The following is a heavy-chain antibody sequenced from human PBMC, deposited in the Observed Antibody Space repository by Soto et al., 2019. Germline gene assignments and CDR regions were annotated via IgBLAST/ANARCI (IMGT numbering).Heavy chain of an antibody. V-gene: IGHV3-33*01. Sequence: QVQLVESGGGVVQPGKSLRLSCAASGFTFSHHGIHWVRQAPGKGLEWVAVIWYDGSLKYYGDSVQGRFTVSRDNSKNTVYLQMNSLRFEDTAVYYCARWDLDWWGQGTLVTVSS. CDR1: GFTFSHHG. D-gene: IGHD2-21*01. CDR2: IWYDGSLK. J-gene: IGHJ4*02. CDR3: ARWDLDW.